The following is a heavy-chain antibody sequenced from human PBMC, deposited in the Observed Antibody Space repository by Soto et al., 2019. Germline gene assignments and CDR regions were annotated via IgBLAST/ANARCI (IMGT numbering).Heavy chain of an antibody. J-gene: IGHJ5*02. Sequence: ASVKVSCKASGYTFTSYAMHWVRQAPGQRLEWMGWINAGNGNTKYSQKFQGRVTITRDTSASTAYMELSSLRSEDTAVYYCARGSAAGPNNWFDPWGQGTLVTVSS. CDR1: GYTFTSYA. V-gene: IGHV1-3*01. CDR3: ARGSAAGPNNWFDP. D-gene: IGHD6-13*01. CDR2: INAGNGNT.